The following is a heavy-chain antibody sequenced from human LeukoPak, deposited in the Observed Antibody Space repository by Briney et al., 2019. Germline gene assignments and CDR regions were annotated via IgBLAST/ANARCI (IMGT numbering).Heavy chain of an antibody. CDR2: IFSGGST. Sequence: GGSLRLSCAAPGFTVSSNYMSWVRQAPGKGLEWVSVIFSGGSTNYADSVKGRFTISRDNSKNTLYLQMNSLRAEDTAVYYCARGGGSYFLDYYFDYWGQGTLVTVSS. CDR3: ARGGGSYFLDYYFDY. D-gene: IGHD1-26*01. J-gene: IGHJ4*02. CDR1: GFTVSSNY. V-gene: IGHV3-53*01.